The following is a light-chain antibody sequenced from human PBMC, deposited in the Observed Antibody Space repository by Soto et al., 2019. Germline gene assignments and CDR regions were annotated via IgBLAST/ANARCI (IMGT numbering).Light chain of an antibody. J-gene: IGKJ1*01. Sequence: DIQMTQSPSTLSASVGDRVTITCRASQSISSWLAWYQHKPGKAPKLLIYKASSLESGVPSRFSGSGSETELTLTISSLQPDDFATYYCQQYNSGFGQGTKVEIK. CDR1: QSISSW. CDR3: QQYNSG. CDR2: KAS. V-gene: IGKV1-5*03.